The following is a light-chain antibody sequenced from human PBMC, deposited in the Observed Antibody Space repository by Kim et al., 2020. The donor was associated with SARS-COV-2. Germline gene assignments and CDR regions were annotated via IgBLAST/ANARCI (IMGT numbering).Light chain of an antibody. CDR3: QQYYSTPRT. J-gene: IGKJ2*02. V-gene: IGKV4-1*01. CDR2: WAS. Sequence: RATINCKTSQSVLYSSNNKNYLAWYQQKPGQPPKLLIYWASTRESGVPDRVSGSGSGTDFTLTISSLQAEDVAVYYCQQYYSTPRTFGQGTKLEI. CDR1: QSVLYSSNNKNY.